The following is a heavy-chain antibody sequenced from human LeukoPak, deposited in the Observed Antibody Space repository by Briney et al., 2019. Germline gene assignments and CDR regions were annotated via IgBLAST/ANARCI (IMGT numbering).Heavy chain of an antibody. D-gene: IGHD3-3*01. CDR3: TRVDSDHYDFWSGFDY. V-gene: IGHV3-49*04. Sequence: GGSLRLSCTASGFTFGDYAMSWVRQAPGKGLEWVGFIRSKAYGGTTEYAASVKGRFTISRDDSKSIAYLQMNSLKTEDTAVYYCTRVDSDHYDFWSGFDYWGQGTLVTVSS. CDR2: IRSKAYGGTT. CDR1: GFTFGDYA. J-gene: IGHJ4*02.